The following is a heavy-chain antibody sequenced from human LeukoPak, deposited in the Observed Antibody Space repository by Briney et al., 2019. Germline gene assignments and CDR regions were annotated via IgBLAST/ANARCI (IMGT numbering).Heavy chain of an antibody. J-gene: IGHJ4*02. V-gene: IGHV1-18*01. CDR3: ARDYYDSSGYYRGGDYFDY. D-gene: IGHD3-22*01. CDR1: GYTFTSYG. Sequence: GASVKVSCKASGYTFTSYGISWVRQAPGQGLEWMGWISAYNGNTNYAQKVRGRVTMTTDTSTSTAYMELRSLRSDDTAVYYCARDYYDSSGYYRGGDYFDYWGQGTLVTVSS. CDR2: ISAYNGNT.